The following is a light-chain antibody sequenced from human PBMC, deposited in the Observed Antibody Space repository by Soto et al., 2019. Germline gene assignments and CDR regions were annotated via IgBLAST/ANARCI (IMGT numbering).Light chain of an antibody. CDR3: HEHDRDSLT. CDR2: GAS. V-gene: IGKV1-39*01. CDR1: QSVDSH. J-gene: IGKJ3*01. Sequence: DLQMTPSPSSLSASVGDRITISFRASQSVDSHLNWYQQLPGKPPKLLIYGASTLHSGVPSRFSGSGSGTDFSLRISGLQPEDFATYYCHEHDRDSLTFGPGTKVDVK.